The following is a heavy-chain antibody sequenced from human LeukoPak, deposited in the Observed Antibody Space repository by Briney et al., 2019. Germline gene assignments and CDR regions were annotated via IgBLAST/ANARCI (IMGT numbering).Heavy chain of an antibody. V-gene: IGHV3-7*01. J-gene: IGHJ5*02. CDR1: GFTFSSYW. CDR2: IKQDGSEK. D-gene: IGHD4-17*01. Sequence: PGGSLRLSCAASGFTFSSYWMSWVRQAPGKGLEWVANIKQDGSEKYYVDSVKGRFTISRDNAKNSLYLQMNSLRAEDTAVYYCARDRAHYGLNWFDPWGQGTLVTVSS. CDR3: ARDRAHYGLNWFDP.